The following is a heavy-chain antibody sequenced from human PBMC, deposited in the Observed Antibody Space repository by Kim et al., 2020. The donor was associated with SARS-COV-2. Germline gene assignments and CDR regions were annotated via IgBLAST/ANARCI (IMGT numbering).Heavy chain of an antibody. V-gene: IGHV3-30*18. D-gene: IGHD2-21*01. CDR2: ISYDGSNK. CDR3: AKSGLPYCGGDCYPDDY. Sequence: GGSLRLSCAASGFTFSSYGMHWVRQAPGKGLEWVAVISYDGSNKYYADSVKGRFTISRDNSKNTLYLQMNSLRAEDTAVYYCAKSGLPYCGGDCYPDDY. CDR1: GFTFSSYG. J-gene: IGHJ4*01.